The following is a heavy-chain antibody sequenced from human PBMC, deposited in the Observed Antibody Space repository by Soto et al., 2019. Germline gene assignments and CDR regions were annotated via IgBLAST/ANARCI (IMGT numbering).Heavy chain of an antibody. CDR2: INPSGGST. D-gene: IGHD2-2*01. CDR3: ARDFVLVPSALYYFDY. V-gene: IGHV1-46*03. CDR1: AYTFTSYY. Sequence: QVQLVQSGAEVKKPGASVKVSCKASAYTFTSYYMHWVRQAPGQGLEWMGIINPSGGSTSYAQKFQGRVTMTRDTSTSTVYMELSSLRSEDTAVYYCARDFVLVPSALYYFDYWGQVTLVTVSS. J-gene: IGHJ4*02.